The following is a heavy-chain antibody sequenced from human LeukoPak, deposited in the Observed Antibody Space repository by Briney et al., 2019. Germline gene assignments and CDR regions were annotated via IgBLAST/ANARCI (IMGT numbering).Heavy chain of an antibody. V-gene: IGHV4-34*01. J-gene: IGHJ5*02. CDR3: ATTTHGSSSFQLNWFDP. D-gene: IGHD6-13*01. CDR2: INHSGST. CDR1: GGSFSGYY. Sequence: SETLSLTCAVYGGSFSGYYWSWIRQPPGKGLEWIGEINHSGSTNYNPSLKSRVTISVDTSKNQFSLKLSSVTAADTAVYYCATTTHGSSSFQLNWFDPWGQGTLVTVSS.